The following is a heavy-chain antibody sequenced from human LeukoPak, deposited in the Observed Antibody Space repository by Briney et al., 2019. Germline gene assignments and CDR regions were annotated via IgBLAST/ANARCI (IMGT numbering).Heavy chain of an antibody. CDR2: IFYSGST. Sequence: SETLSLTCTVSGGSISSYYWSWIRQPPGKGLEGIGYIFYSGSTYYNPSLKSRVTISVDTSKNQFSLKLSSVTAADTAVYYCARQYSGSYSYSDYWGQGALVTVSS. V-gene: IGHV4-59*08. J-gene: IGHJ4*02. D-gene: IGHD1-26*01. CDR1: GGSISSYY. CDR3: ARQYSGSYSYSDY.